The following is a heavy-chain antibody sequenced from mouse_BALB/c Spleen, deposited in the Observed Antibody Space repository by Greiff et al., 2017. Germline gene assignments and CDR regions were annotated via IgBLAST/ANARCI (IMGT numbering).Heavy chain of an antibody. Sequence: EVKLMESGGDLVKPGGSLKLSCAASGFTFSSYGMSWVRQTPDKRLEWVATISSGGSYTYYPDSVKGRFTISRDNAKNTLYLQMSSLKSEDTAMYYCAVRQYAMDYWGQGTSVTVSS. V-gene: IGHV5-6*02. CDR2: ISSGGSYT. J-gene: IGHJ4*01. CDR3: AVRQYAMDY. CDR1: GFTFSSYG.